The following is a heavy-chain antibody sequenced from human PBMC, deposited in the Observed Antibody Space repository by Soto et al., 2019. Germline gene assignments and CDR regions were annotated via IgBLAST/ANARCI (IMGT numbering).Heavy chain of an antibody. D-gene: IGHD2-21*01. CDR2: VYYSGST. CDR3: ARTGDVVGYYYYYMDV. CDR1: GASITSYY. Sequence: SETLSLTCTVSGASITSYYWSWIRWPPGKGLEWIGYVYYSGSTNYNPSLRSRVSISVDTSKKQFSLRLSSVTAADTAVYYCARTGDVVGYYYYYMDVWGKGTTVTVSS. V-gene: IGHV4-59*01. J-gene: IGHJ6*03.